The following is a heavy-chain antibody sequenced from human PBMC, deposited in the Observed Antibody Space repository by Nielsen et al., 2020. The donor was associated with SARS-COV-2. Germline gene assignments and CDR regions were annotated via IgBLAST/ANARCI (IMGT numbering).Heavy chain of an antibody. V-gene: IGHV3-9*01. J-gene: IGHJ3*02. CDR2: ISWNSGSI. D-gene: IGHD3-16*01. CDR1: GFTFDDYA. Sequence: SLKISCAASGFTFDDYAMHWVRQAPGKGLEWVSGISWNSGSIGYADSVKGRFTISRDNAKNSLYLQMNSLRAEDTALYYCAKPQRITFGGHSLPPDAFDIWGQGTMVTVSS. CDR3: AKPQRITFGGHSLPPDAFDI.